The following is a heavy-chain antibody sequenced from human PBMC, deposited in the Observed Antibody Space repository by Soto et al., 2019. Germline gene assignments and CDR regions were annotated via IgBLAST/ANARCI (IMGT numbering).Heavy chain of an antibody. CDR3: ARVVRGYSYGLRDY. D-gene: IGHD5-18*01. CDR1: GGSISSGDYY. Sequence: SRSLTCTVSGGSISSGDYYWSWIRQPPGKGLEWIGYIYYSGSTYYNPSLKSRVTTSVDTSKNQFSLKLSSVTAADTAVYYCARVVRGYSYGLRDYWGQGTLVTVSS. V-gene: IGHV4-30-4*01. CDR2: IYYSGST. J-gene: IGHJ4*02.